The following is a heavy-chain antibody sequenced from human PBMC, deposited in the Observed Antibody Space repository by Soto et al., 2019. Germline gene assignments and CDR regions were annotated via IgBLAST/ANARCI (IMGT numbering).Heavy chain of an antibody. CDR1: GFTFSSYA. J-gene: IGHJ4*02. CDR2: ISGSGGST. CDR3: ANWNAALAEDY. V-gene: IGHV3-23*01. D-gene: IGHD1-1*01. Sequence: EVQLLESGGGLVQPGGSLRVSCAASGFTFSSYAMSWVRQAPGKGLEGVSGISGSGGSTYTADSVKGRFTISRDNSKNTLYLQMNSLRDEDTAVYYCANWNAALAEDYWGQGTLVTVSS.